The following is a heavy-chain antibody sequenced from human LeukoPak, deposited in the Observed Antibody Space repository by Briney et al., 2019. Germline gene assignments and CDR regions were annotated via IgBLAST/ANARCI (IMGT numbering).Heavy chain of an antibody. V-gene: IGHV3-30*02. Sequence: SGGSPRLSCVASGFTFSTYGMHWVRQAPGKGLEWVTYIHYDGSITYYADSVKGRFTISRDTSKNTLYVQMNSLRVDDTALYYCVKDGKLQVGDDSWGQGILVTVSS. D-gene: IGHD3-10*01. CDR2: IHYDGSIT. J-gene: IGHJ5*01. CDR1: GFTFSTYG. CDR3: VKDGKLQVGDDS.